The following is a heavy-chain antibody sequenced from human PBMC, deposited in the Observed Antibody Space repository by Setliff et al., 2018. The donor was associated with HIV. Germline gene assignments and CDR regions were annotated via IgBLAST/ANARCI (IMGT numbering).Heavy chain of an antibody. CDR2: AYTGGST. Sequence: SETLSLTCSVSGVTISSHFWTWIRQPAGKGLEWIGRAYTGGSTTYNPSLRSRVTISIDTSKNQFSLNLRSVTAADTAVYYCARDPPGYGDSKDYWGQGKLVTVSS. V-gene: IGHV4-4*07. D-gene: IGHD4-17*01. CDR3: ARDPPGYGDSKDY. J-gene: IGHJ4*02. CDR1: GVTISSHF.